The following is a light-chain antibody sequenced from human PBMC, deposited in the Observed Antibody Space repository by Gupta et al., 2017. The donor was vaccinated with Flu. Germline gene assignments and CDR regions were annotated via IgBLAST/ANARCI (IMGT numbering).Light chain of an antibody. Sequence: PSSLSASVGDRVTITCRASQSISSYLNWYQQKPGKAPKLLIYAASSLQSGVPSRFSGSGSGTXFALTIXRLQPEDFATYYCQQFDEEPRTFGXGTKVEIK. CDR3: QQFDEEPRT. J-gene: IGKJ4*02. V-gene: IGKV1-39*01. CDR1: QSISSY. CDR2: AAS.